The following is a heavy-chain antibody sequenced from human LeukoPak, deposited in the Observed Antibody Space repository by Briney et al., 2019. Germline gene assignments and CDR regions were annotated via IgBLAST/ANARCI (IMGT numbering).Heavy chain of an antibody. V-gene: IGHV3-33*01. CDR1: GFTFSSYG. CDR2: IWYDGSNK. CDR3: VRDDGSYGVDY. Sequence: GGSLRLSCAASGFTFSSYGMHWVRQAPGKGLEWVAVIWYDGSNKYYADSVKGRFTISRDNSKNTLYLQMNSLGAEDTAVYYCVRDDGSYGVDYWGQGTLVTVSS. J-gene: IGHJ4*02. D-gene: IGHD1-26*01.